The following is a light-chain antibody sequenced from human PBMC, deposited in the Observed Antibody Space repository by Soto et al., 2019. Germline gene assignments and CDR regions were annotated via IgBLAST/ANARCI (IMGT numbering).Light chain of an antibody. CDR3: QQYDSYSSGP. CDR2: DAS. V-gene: IGKV1-5*01. J-gene: IGKJ1*01. CDR1: QTINSW. Sequence: DIQTTQSPSTISASVGEKVTITCRASQTINSWLAWYQQKPGKAPKVLIFDASSLKTGVPSRFSGSGSGTEFTLTISNLQPDDFATYYCQQYDSYSSGPFGQGTKVDVK.